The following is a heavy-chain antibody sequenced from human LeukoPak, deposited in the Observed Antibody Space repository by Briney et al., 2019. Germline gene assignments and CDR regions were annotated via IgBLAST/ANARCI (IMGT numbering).Heavy chain of an antibody. J-gene: IGHJ4*02. D-gene: IGHD1-26*01. CDR1: GGSISSSGYY. CDR2: IYHSGST. CDR3: ARIVVGATADY. V-gene: IGHV4-31*03. Sequence: SQTLSLTCTVSGGSISSSGYYWNWIRQHPGKGLEWIGYIYHSGSTYYNPSLKSRVIISADTSKNQLSLKVSSVTAADTAVYYCARIVVGATADYWGQGTLVTVSS.